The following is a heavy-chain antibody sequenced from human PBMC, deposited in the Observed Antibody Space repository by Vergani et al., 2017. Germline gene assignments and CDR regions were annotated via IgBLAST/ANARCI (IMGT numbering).Heavy chain of an antibody. Sequence: QLQLQESGPGLVKPSATLSLTCSVSGASIRSSNYYWGWIRQPPGKGLEWIASIYYSGSTYYNPSLKSRVTISVDTSKNQFSLKLSSVTAADTAVYYCAREGRDGYNLGYWGQGTLVTVSS. CDR1: GASIRSSNYY. D-gene: IGHD5-24*01. CDR3: AREGRDGYNLGY. J-gene: IGHJ4*02. V-gene: IGHV4-39*02. CDR2: IYYSGST.